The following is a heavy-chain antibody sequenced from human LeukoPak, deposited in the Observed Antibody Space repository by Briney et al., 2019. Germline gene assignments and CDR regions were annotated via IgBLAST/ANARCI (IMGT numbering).Heavy chain of an antibody. CDR3: ARRTYDDASDI. D-gene: IGHD3-22*01. J-gene: IGHJ3*02. CDR2: IYYSGST. V-gene: IGHV4-59*01. CDR1: GGSISSYY. Sequence: SETLSLTCTVSGGSISSYYWSWIRQPPGKGLEWIGYIYYSGSTNYNPSLKSRVTISVDTSKNQFSLKLSSVTAADTAVYYCARRTYDDASDIWGQGTMVTVSS.